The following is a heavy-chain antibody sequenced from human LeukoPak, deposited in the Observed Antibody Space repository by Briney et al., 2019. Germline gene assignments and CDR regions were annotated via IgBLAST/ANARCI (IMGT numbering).Heavy chain of an antibody. CDR2: INTNTGNP. Sequence: ASVKDSCKASGYTLTSYAMNWVRQAPGQGLEWMGWINTNTGNPTYAQGFTGRFVFSLDTSVSTAYLQISSLKAEDTAVYYCARVFDYGDYVYYGMDVWGQGTTVTVSS. J-gene: IGHJ6*02. CDR3: ARVFDYGDYVYYGMDV. D-gene: IGHD4-17*01. CDR1: GYTLTSYA. V-gene: IGHV7-4-1*02.